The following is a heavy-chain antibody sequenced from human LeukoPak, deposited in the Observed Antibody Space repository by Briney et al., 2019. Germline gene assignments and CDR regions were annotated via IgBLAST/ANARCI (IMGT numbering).Heavy chain of an antibody. V-gene: IGHV3-23*01. J-gene: IGHJ4*02. CDR1: GFTFSSYA. Sequence: GGSLRLSCAASGFTFSSYAMSWVRQAPGKGLGWVSAISSSGGSTYYADSVKGRFTISRDNSKNTLYLQMNSLRAEDTAVYYCAKPNYRYGDYDFDYWGQGTLVTVSS. CDR3: AKPNYRYGDYDFDY. CDR2: ISSSGGST. D-gene: IGHD4-17*01.